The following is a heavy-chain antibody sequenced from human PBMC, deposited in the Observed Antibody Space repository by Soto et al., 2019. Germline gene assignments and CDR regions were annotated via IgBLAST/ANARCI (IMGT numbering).Heavy chain of an antibody. V-gene: IGHV4-31*08. D-gene: IGHD2-2*01. CDR2: IYYSGST. Sequence: SETLSLTCTVSGGSISSGGYYWSWIRQHPGKGLEWIGYIYYSGSTYYNPSLKSRITIGPDTSKNQLSLHLNSVTPEDTAVYYCVRLVGNSWLDFWGQGTLVTVSS. CDR3: VRLVGNSWLDF. J-gene: IGHJ5*01. CDR1: GGSISSGGYY.